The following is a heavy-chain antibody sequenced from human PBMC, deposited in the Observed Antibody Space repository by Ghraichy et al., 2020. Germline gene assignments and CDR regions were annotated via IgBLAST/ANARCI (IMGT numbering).Heavy chain of an antibody. D-gene: IGHD3-9*01. V-gene: IGHV3-23*01. J-gene: IGHJ4*02. Sequence: GGSLRLSCAASGFTFSSYAMNWVRQAPGKGLEWVSGISGSDGRTYYADSMKGRFTISRDNSKNTIYLQMNTLRVEDTAIYYCAKGRLAGGVDWTFDYWGQGALVTVSS. CDR2: ISGSDGRT. CDR3: AKGRLAGGVDWTFDY. CDR1: GFTFSSYA.